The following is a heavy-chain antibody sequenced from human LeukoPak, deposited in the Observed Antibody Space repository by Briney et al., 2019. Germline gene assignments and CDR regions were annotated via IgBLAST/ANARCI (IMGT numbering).Heavy chain of an antibody. CDR3: AKDGEGWLQLDYYGMDV. Sequence: GGSLRLSCAASGFTFSCYAMSWVRQAPGKGLEWVSAISGSGGSTYYADSVKGRFTISRDNSKNTLYLQMNSLRAEDTAVYYCAKDGEGWLQLDYYGMDVWGQGTTVTVSS. D-gene: IGHD5-24*01. CDR1: GFTFSCYA. CDR2: ISGSGGST. V-gene: IGHV3-23*01. J-gene: IGHJ6*02.